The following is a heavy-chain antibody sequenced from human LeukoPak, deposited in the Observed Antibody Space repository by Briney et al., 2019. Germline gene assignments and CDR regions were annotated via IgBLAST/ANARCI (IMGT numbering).Heavy chain of an antibody. J-gene: IGHJ5*02. D-gene: IGHD6-19*01. CDR3: ARDQTSVVGTVYNYFDP. CDR1: GFTFSSYS. CDR2: ISGSSSYI. Sequence: GGSLRLSCAASGFTFSSYSMNWVRQAPGKGLEWVSSISGSSSYIYYADSVKGRFTISRDNAKNSLYLQMNSLRAEDTAVYSCARDQTSVVGTVYNYFDPWGQGTLVTVSS. V-gene: IGHV3-21*01.